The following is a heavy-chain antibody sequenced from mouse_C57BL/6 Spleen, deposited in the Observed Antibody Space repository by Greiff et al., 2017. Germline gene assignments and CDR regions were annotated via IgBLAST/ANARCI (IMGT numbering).Heavy chain of an antibody. CDR2: INPGSGGT. CDR3: ARRDDGYGYAMDY. CDR1: GYAFTNYL. V-gene: IGHV1-54*01. D-gene: IGHD2-3*01. Sequence: VQLQQSGAELVRPGTSVKVSCKASGYAFTNYLIEWVQQRPGQGLEWIGVINPGSGGTNYNEKFKGKATLTADKSSSTAYMQLSSLTSEDSAVYFCARRDDGYGYAMDYWGQGTSVTVAS. J-gene: IGHJ4*01.